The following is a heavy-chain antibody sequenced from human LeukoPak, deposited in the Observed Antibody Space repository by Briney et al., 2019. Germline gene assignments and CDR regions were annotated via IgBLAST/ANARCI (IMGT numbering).Heavy chain of an antibody. J-gene: IGHJ1*01. D-gene: IGHD4-23*01. V-gene: IGHV4-34*01. Sequence: GSLRLSCAASGFTFSDYYMSWIRQPPGKGLEWIGEINHGGSTNYNPSLKSRVTISVDTSKNQFSLKLSSVTAADTAVYYCARYLDYGGNSRVFQHWGQGTLVTVSS. CDR2: INHGGST. CDR3: ARYLDYGGNSRVFQH. CDR1: GFTFSDYY.